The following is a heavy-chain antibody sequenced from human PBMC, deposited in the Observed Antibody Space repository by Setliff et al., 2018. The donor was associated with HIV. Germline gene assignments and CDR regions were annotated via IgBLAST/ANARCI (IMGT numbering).Heavy chain of an antibody. Sequence: ASVKVSCKASGYTFTGYGISWVRQAPGQGLEWMGWISAGKGMTKYSKKFQGRVTLTRDTAASTAYMELSSLRSEDTAVYYCARDIYDSGWFTLEYWGQGTLVTVSS. CDR2: ISAGKGMT. D-gene: IGHD6-19*01. J-gene: IGHJ4*02. CDR1: GYTFTGYG. V-gene: IGHV1-18*01. CDR3: ARDIYDSGWFTLEY.